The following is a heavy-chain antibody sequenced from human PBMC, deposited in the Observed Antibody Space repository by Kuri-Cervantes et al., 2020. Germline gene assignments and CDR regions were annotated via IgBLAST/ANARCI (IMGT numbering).Heavy chain of an antibody. Sequence: GESLKISCGASGFTFSTFDMSWARQAPGKGLEWVSVIRGRDGSTFYADSVKGRFTISRDISKNSLFLKMNYLTVEDTAVYYCAKGAHFDFWGPGTLVTVSS. CDR3: AKGAHFDF. D-gene: IGHD3-16*01. CDR1: GFTFSTFD. CDR2: IRGRDGST. V-gene: IGHV3-23*01. J-gene: IGHJ4*02.